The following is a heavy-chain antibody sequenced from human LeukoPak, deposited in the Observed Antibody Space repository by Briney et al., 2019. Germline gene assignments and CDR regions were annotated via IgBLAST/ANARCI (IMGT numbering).Heavy chain of an antibody. CDR2: IRSKANSYAT. D-gene: IGHD4-23*01. Sequence: GGSLRLSCAASGFTFSGSAMHWVRQASGKGLEWVGRIRSKANSYATAYAASVKGRFTSSRDDSKNTAYLQMNSLKTEDTAVYYCTRGARVTTMGFRSYSVMGVWGQGTPVPVSS. V-gene: IGHV3-73*01. CDR3: TRGARVTTMGFRSYSVMGV. J-gene: IGHJ6*02. CDR1: GFTFSGSA.